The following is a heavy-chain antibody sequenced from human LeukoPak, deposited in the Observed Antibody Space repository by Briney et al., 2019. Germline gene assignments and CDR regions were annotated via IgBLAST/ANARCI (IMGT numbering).Heavy chain of an antibody. CDR2: IYYSGST. V-gene: IGHV4-39*02. Sequence: SETLSLTCSVSGGSISGSSYSWGWIRQPPGKGLEWIGSIYYSGSTYYNPSLKSRVTISVDTSKNQFSLKLSSVTATDTAVYYCARDLFLSVITMIVVVIWYFDLWGRGTLVTVSS. CDR3: ARDLFLSVITMIVVVIWYFDL. J-gene: IGHJ2*01. CDR1: GGSISGSSYS. D-gene: IGHD3-22*01.